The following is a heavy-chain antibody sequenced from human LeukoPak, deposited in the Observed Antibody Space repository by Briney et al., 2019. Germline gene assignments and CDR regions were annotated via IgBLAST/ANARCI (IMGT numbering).Heavy chain of an antibody. Sequence: ASVKVSCKTSGYTFTGYYMHWVRQAPGQGLEWMGRINPNSGGTNYAQRFQGRVTVTRDTSVSTAYMELSRLRSDDTAVYYCARGSSTSLLTVLGDYWGQGTLVTVSP. CDR2: INPNSGGT. D-gene: IGHD2-2*01. CDR3: ARGSSTSLLTVLGDY. CDR1: GYTFTGYY. V-gene: IGHV1-2*06. J-gene: IGHJ4*02.